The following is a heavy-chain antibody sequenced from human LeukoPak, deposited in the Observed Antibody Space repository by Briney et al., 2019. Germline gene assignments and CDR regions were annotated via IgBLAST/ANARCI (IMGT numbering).Heavy chain of an antibody. CDR2: MNPNSGNT. D-gene: IGHD3-10*01. CDR3: ARGNRSMVQGVIVY. V-gene: IGHV1-8*01. CDR1: GYTFTSYD. J-gene: IGHJ4*02. Sequence: ASVEVSCKASGYTFTSYDINWVRQATGQGLEWMGWMNPNSGNTGYAQKFQGRVTMTRNTSISTAYMELSSLRSEDTAVYYCARGNRSMVQGVIVYWGQGTLVTVSS.